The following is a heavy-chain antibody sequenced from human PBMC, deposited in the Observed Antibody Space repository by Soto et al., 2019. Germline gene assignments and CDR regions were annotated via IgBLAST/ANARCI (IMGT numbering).Heavy chain of an antibody. CDR2: ISASGGLK. CDR3: AREVGAPSGWLDP. D-gene: IGHD1-26*01. J-gene: IGHJ5*02. V-gene: IGHV3-23*01. CDR1: GFTFTNYA. Sequence: EVQLSEAGGDLRQPGWSLSLSCAASGFTFTNYAMTWVRQTPGKGLEWVSGISASGGLKHYADSVQGRFTVSRDNSKNIMYLQMDNLGDGDKALYYCAREVGAPSGWLDPWGQGTQVTVSS.